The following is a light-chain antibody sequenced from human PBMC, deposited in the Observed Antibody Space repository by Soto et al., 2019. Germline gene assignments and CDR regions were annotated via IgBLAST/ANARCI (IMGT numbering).Light chain of an antibody. CDR3: TSYTSISTYV. CDR2: DVN. CDR1: SSDVGAYNF. Sequence: QSALTQPASVSGSPGQSISISCTGTSSDVGAYNFVSWYQQHPDKAPKLVIFDVNNRPSGVSNRFSGSKSGNTASLTISGLRAEDGADYYCTSYTSISTYVFGTGTKLTVL. J-gene: IGLJ1*01. V-gene: IGLV2-14*01.